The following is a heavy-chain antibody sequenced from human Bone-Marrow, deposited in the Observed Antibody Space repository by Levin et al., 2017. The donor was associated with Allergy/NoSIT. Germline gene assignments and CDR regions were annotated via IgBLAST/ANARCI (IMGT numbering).Heavy chain of an antibody. D-gene: IGHD6-6*01. V-gene: IGHV3-49*04. CDR3: YCSSSAFDY. J-gene: IGHJ4*02. Sequence: GASVKVSCTTSGLTFNDFAMSWVRQAPGKGLKWVGFIRSKGYGGTAEYAASVKGRFTISRDDSKSIAYLQMNNLKIEDTAVYYCYCSSSAFDYWGQGILVTVSS. CDR2: IRSKGYGGTA. CDR1: GLTFNDFA.